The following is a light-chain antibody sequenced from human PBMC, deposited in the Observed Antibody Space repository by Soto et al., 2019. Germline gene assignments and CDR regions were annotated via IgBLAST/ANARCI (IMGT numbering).Light chain of an antibody. CDR3: ATWDDSLTGLV. CDR2: RNN. V-gene: IGLV1-47*01. Sequence: QSLLTQPPSVSGTPGQRVTVSCSGSSSNIGANYVDWYQQIPGTAPKLLIYRNNQRLSGVPDRFSGSKSGTSASLAITGLRSDDEADYYCATWDDSLTGLVFGGGTKVTVL. CDR1: SSNIGANY. J-gene: IGLJ2*01.